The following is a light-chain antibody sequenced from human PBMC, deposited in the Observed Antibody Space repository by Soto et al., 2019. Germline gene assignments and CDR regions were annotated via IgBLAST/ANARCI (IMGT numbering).Light chain of an antibody. CDR2: RAS. CDR3: HQRGSWPYT. CDR1: QGIGVS. Sequence: DIVLTQSPDTLSLSPGERATFSCRASQGIGVSLAWYQHKPGRAPRRVIYRASNRAAGIPARFRGSGSGTDFILTISSLEPEDIAIYFCHQRGSWPYTFGQGTNPEIK. V-gene: IGKV3D-11*01. J-gene: IGKJ2*01.